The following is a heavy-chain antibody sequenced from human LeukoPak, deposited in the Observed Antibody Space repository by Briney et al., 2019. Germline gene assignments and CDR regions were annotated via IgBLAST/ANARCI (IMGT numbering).Heavy chain of an antibody. J-gene: IGHJ4*02. V-gene: IGHV3-23*01. Sequence: PGGSLRLSCGVSGVTFSSHGMNWVRQAPGKGLEWVSAITGSGDRTYYTDSVRGRFTVSRDNSKNTLYLQMNGLRAEDTAVYYCAKRGGDPVDLDYWGQGTLVTVSS. CDR3: AKRGGDPVDLDY. D-gene: IGHD3-16*01. CDR1: GVTFSSHG. CDR2: ITGSGDRT.